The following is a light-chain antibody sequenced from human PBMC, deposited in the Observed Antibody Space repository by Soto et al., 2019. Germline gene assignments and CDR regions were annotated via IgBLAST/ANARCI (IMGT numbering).Light chain of an antibody. J-gene: IGKJ5*01. V-gene: IGKV3-20*01. CDR1: QIVSSSY. Sequence: EIVLTQSPGTLSLSPGERATLSCRASQIVSSSYLAWYQQKPGQAPRLLIYGASSRATGIPDRFSGSGSGTEFTLTISSLQSEDFAVYYCQQYNNWPPITFGQGTRPEIK. CDR2: GAS. CDR3: QQYNNWPPIT.